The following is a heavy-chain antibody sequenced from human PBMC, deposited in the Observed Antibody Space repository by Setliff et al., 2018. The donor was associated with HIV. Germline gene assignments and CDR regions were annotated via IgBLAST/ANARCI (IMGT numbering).Heavy chain of an antibody. CDR1: GYRFTTYE. CDR3: ARARRDSYDRGRRNHYYIDV. J-gene: IGHJ6*03. CDR2: INVNSGGI. V-gene: IGHV1-2*02. Sequence: EASVKVSCKASGYRFTTYEMHWVRQAPGQGLEWMGWINVNSGGINFAQKFQGRVTMTRDTSISTAYMELNNLKFEDTAVYYCARARRDSYDRGRRNHYYIDVWGKGTTVTV. D-gene: IGHD3-22*01.